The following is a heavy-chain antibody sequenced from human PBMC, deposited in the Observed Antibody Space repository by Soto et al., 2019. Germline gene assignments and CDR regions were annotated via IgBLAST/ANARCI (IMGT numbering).Heavy chain of an antibody. Sequence: SETLSLTCTVSGGSISSYYWSWIRQPPGKGLEGIGYIYYSGSTNYNPSLKSRVTISVETSKNQFSLKLSAVTAADTAVYYCARGYCSGGSCYSGRGLPPYNWFDPWGQGTLVTVSS. CDR1: GGSISSYY. CDR2: IYYSGST. CDR3: ARGYCSGGSCYSGRGLPPYNWFDP. D-gene: IGHD2-15*01. V-gene: IGHV4-59*08. J-gene: IGHJ5*02.